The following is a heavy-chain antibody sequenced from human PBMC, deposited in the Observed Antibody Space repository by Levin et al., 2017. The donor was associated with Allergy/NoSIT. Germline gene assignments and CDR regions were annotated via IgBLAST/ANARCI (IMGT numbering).Heavy chain of an antibody. J-gene: IGHJ4*02. V-gene: IGHV3-53*01. D-gene: IGHD2-21*02. Sequence: HAGGSLRLSCAASGVTVSNNYMIWVRQAPGKGLECVSLIYSGGNTYYADSVKGRFTISRDNSKNTLYLQMNNLRADDTAVYYCARNRPVTRLGYWGQGTLVTVSS. CDR3: ARNRPVTRLGY. CDR2: IYSGGNT. CDR1: GVTVSNNY.